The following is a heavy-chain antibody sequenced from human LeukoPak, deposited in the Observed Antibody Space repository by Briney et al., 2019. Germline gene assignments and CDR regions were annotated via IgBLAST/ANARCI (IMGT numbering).Heavy chain of an antibody. CDR3: ARGPNWGPNY. CDR1: GGSFSGYY. V-gene: IGHV4-34*01. D-gene: IGHD7-27*01. J-gene: IGHJ4*02. CDR2: INHSGST. Sequence: SETLSLTCAVYGGSFSGYYWSWIRQPPGKGLEWIGEINHSGSTNYNPSLKSRVTISVDTSKNQFSLKLSSVTAADTAVYYCARGPNWGPNYWGQGTLVTVSS.